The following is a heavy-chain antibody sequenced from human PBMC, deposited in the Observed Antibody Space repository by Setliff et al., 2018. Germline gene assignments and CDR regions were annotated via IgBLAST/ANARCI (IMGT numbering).Heavy chain of an antibody. D-gene: IGHD1-1*01. Sequence: GGSLRLSCAASGFTFSNAWMAWVRQAPGKGLECVAVINQDGNAKYYVDSAKGRFTISRDNAKSSLYLQLNYLRVEDTAVYYCARAPPSGTSDYWGQGTLVTVSS. J-gene: IGHJ4*02. CDR3: ARAPPSGTSDY. V-gene: IGHV3-7*01. CDR1: GFTFSNAW. CDR2: INQDGNAK.